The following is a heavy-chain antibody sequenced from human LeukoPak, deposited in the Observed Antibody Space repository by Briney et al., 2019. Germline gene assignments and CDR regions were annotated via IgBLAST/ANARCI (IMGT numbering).Heavy chain of an antibody. CDR2: IERDSSVR. V-gene: IGHV3-48*04. J-gene: IGHJ4*02. CDR3: ASPGPHGELDY. CDR1: GFTFTRYS. D-gene: IGHD4-17*01. Sequence: PGGSLRLSCAASGFTFTRYSMNWVRQAPGKGLDWISYIERDSSVRHCSDAMKGRYTISRDDAKRALYLQMNSLRGEDTAMYYCASPGPHGELDYWGQGTLVTVSS.